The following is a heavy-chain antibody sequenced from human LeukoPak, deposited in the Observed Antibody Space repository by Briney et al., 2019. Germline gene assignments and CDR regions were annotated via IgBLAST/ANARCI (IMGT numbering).Heavy chain of an antibody. CDR2: INHSGST. CDR1: GGSFSGYY. J-gene: IGHJ3*02. Sequence: SETLSLTCAVYGGSFSGYYWSWIRQPPGKGLEWIGEINHSGSTNYNPSLKSRVTISVDTSKNQFSLKLSSVTAADTAVYYCARHGRPHCSSTSCPKDYYDSSGPQMGDAFDIWGQGTMVTVSS. CDR3: ARHGRPHCSSTSCPKDYYDSSGPQMGDAFDI. V-gene: IGHV4-34*01. D-gene: IGHD2-2*01.